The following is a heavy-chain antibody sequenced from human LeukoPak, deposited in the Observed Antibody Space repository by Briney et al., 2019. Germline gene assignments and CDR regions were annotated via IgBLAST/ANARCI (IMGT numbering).Heavy chain of an antibody. CDR2: ITSSSSTI. V-gene: IGHV3-48*04. CDR1: GFTFSSYS. J-gene: IGHJ5*02. Sequence: GGSLRLSCAASGFTFSSYSMNWVRQGPGKGLEWVSHITSSSSTIYYADSVKGRFTISRDNAKNSLYLQMNSLRAEDTAVYYCARGGFGSGNYPPWGQGTLVTVSS. CDR3: ARGGFGSGNYPP. D-gene: IGHD3-10*01.